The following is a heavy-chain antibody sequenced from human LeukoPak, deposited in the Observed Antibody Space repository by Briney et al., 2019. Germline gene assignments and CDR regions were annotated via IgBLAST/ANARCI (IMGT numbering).Heavy chain of an antibody. CDR2: INHSENT. Sequence: SVTLSLTCAVYGGSFSGYYWSWIRQPPGKGLEWIGEINHSENTNYNPSLKSRVTISVDTSKNQFSLKLSSVTAADTAVYYCARGWIAAAGAYPYDYWGQGTLVTVSS. D-gene: IGHD6-13*01. V-gene: IGHV4-34*01. J-gene: IGHJ4*02. CDR3: ARGWIAAAGAYPYDY. CDR1: GGSFSGYY.